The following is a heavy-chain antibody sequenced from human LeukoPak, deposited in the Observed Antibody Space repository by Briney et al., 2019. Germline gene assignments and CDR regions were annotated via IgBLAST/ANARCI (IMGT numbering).Heavy chain of an antibody. V-gene: IGHV1-18*01. CDR3: ARVGDYGDYGSGLDY. Sequence: ASAKVSCKASGYTFTSYGISWVRQAPGQGLEWMGWISAYNGNTNYAQKFQGRVTMTTDTSTSTAYMELRSLRSDDTAVYYCARVGDYGDYGSGLDYWGQGALVTVSS. D-gene: IGHD4-17*01. J-gene: IGHJ4*02. CDR2: ISAYNGNT. CDR1: GYTFTSYG.